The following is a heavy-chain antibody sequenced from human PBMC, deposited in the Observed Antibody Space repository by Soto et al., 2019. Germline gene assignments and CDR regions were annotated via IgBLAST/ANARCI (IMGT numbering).Heavy chain of an antibody. CDR3: VRLNRRVLHRWFDP. J-gene: IGHJ5*02. V-gene: IGHV4-39*01. Sequence: QLQLQESGPGLVKPSETLSLTCTVSGGSISSSSYYWGWIRQPPGKGLEWIGSIYYSGSTYYNPSLKSRVTISVDTSKNQFSLKLSSVTAADTAVYYCVRLNRRVLHRWFDPWGQGTLVTVSS. D-gene: IGHD1-26*01. CDR1: GGSISSSSYY. CDR2: IYYSGST.